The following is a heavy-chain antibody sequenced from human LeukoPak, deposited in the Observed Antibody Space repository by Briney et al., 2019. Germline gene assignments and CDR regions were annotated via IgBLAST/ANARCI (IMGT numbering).Heavy chain of an antibody. CDR3: VITYCNSASCPTN. CDR1: GVTLSDAW. CDR2: INRKIDAGTI. V-gene: IGHV3-15*07. J-gene: IGHJ4*02. D-gene: IGHD2/OR15-2a*01. Sequence: GGSLRLSCAASGVTLSDAWMTWVRQAPGKGLEWVGRINRKIDAGTIDYAAPVKGRFIISRDDSKSTMYLQMSSLTTEDTAVYYCVITYCNSASCPTNWGQGTLVTVSS.